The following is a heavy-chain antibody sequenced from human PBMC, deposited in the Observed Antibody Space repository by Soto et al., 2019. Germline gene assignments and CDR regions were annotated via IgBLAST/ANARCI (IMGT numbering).Heavy chain of an antibody. D-gene: IGHD1-26*01. Sequence: QVQLVQSGPEVKKPGASAKVSCKASGYTFNNYGISWMRQVPGQGLEWMGWVSGSNGKTNYTQKFLDRITMTTDTSTDIAYLELRSRRSDDSAVYYCTRASVGGVAALSYWGQGPLVTVSS. J-gene: IGHJ4*02. CDR2: VSGSNGKT. CDR1: GYTFNNYG. CDR3: TRASVGGVAALSY. V-gene: IGHV1-18*01.